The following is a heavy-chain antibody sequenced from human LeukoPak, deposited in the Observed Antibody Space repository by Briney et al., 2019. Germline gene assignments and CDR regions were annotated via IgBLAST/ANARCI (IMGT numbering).Heavy chain of an antibody. J-gene: IGHJ4*02. V-gene: IGHV3-48*03. CDR2: ISSSGSTI. CDR3: ARGSSWYGVYFDY. Sequence: GGSLRLSCAASGFAFSSYEMSWVRQAPGKGLEWVSYISSSGSTIYYADSVKGRFTISRDNAKNSLYLQMNSLRAEDTAVYYCARGSSWYGVYFDYWGQGTLVTVSS. D-gene: IGHD6-13*01. CDR1: GFAFSSYE.